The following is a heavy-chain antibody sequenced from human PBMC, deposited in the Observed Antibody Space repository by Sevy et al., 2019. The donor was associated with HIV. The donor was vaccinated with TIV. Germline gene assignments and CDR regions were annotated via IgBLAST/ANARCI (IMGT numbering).Heavy chain of an antibody. J-gene: IGHJ4*02. Sequence: GGSLRLSCTASGFTFGYYAMNWFRQAPGKGLEWIGFIRSKAYGGTTEYAASVKGRFTILRDDSKSIAYLQMNSLKTEDTAVYYCTRDLDVIGGVSVWGQGTLVTVSS. CDR3: TRDLDVIGGVSV. CDR1: GFTFGYYA. CDR2: IRSKAYGGTT. D-gene: IGHD3-16*02. V-gene: IGHV3-49*03.